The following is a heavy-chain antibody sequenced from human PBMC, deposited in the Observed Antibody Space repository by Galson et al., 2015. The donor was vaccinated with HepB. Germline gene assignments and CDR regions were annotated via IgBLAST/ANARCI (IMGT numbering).Heavy chain of an antibody. D-gene: IGHD6-19*01. V-gene: IGHV1-2*02. J-gene: IGHJ5*02. CDR3: ARDPDSVAVGSPSAGT. Sequence: SVKVSCKASGYTFTGYYMHWVRQAPGQGLEWMGWINPNSGGTNYAQKFQGRVTMTRDTSISTAYMELSRLRSGDTAVYYCARDPDSVAVGSPSAGTWGQGTLVTVSS. CDR1: GYTFTGYY. CDR2: INPNSGGT.